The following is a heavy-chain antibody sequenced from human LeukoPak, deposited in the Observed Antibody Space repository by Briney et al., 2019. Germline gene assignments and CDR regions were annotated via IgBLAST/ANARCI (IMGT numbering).Heavy chain of an antibody. D-gene: IGHD3-3*01. Sequence: ASETLSLTCTVSGGSISSYYWSWIRQPPGKGLEWIGYIYYSGSTNYNPSLKSRVTISVDTSKNQFSLKLSSVTAADTAVYYCARDNLSYDFWSGYYNPGGFDPWGQGTLVTVSS. V-gene: IGHV4-59*01. CDR1: GGSISSYY. J-gene: IGHJ5*02. CDR2: IYYSGST. CDR3: ARDNLSYDFWSGYYNPGGFDP.